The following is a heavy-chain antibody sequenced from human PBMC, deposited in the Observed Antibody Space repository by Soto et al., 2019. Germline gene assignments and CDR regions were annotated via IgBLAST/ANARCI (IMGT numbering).Heavy chain of an antibody. J-gene: IGHJ4*02. CDR3: ARDSTTSGSYGYYLHY. Sequence: SETLSLTCTVSGGSVSSGSHYWNWIRQPPGKALEWIGYIYDSGSTNYNSGTTNYNPSLKSRVTISVDTSKNQLSLKVSSVTAADTAVYYCARDSTTSGSYGYYLHYWGQGTLVTSPQ. CDR2: IYDSGSTNYNSGTT. CDR1: GGSVSSGSHY. D-gene: IGHD3-10*01. V-gene: IGHV4-61*01.